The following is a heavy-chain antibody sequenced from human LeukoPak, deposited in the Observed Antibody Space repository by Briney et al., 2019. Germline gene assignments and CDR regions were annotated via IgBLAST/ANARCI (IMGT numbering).Heavy chain of an antibody. D-gene: IGHD2-2*01. CDR3: ARVVYCSSTSCYPNWFDP. Sequence: GASVKVSCKASGYTFTSYAMHWVRQAPGQRLEWMGWINAGNGNTKYSQEFQGRVTITRDTSASTAYMELSSLRSEDTAVYYCARVVYCSSTSCYPNWFDPWGQGTLVTVSS. CDR1: GYTFTSYA. CDR2: INAGNGNT. V-gene: IGHV1-3*03. J-gene: IGHJ5*02.